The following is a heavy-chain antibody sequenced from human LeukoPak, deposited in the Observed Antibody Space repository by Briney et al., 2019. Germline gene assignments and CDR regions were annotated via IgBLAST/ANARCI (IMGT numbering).Heavy chain of an antibody. D-gene: IGHD2-2*02. CDR3: ARDRRYCSSTSCYTVAFDI. CDR1: GGSISSYY. Sequence: SETLSLTCTVSGGSISSYYWSWIRQPPGKGLEWIGYIYYSGSTNYNPSLKSRVTTSVDTSKNQFSLKLSSVTAADTAVYYCARDRRYCSSTSCYTVAFDIWGQGTMVTASS. CDR2: IYYSGST. J-gene: IGHJ3*02. V-gene: IGHV4-59*01.